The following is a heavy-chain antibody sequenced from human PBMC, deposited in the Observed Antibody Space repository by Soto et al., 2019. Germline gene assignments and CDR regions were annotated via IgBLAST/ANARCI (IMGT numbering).Heavy chain of an antibody. CDR3: ARVDHRGYFAILTDY. D-gene: IGHD3-9*01. V-gene: IGHV4-59*01. J-gene: IGHJ4*02. CDR1: GGSSSTYY. CDR2: IYYSGST. Sequence: TLTLNCTVSGGSSSTYYWSCIRQPPGKGLEWIGYIYYSGSTNYNPSLKSRVTISVDTSKNQFSLKLSSVTAADTAVYYCARVDHRGYFAILTDYWGQGTLVTVSS.